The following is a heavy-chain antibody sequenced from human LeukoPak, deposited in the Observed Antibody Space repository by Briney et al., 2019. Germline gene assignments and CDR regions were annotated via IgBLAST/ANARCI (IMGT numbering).Heavy chain of an antibody. CDR3: ARVGDMFYYID. D-gene: IGHD2-21*02. V-gene: IGHV3-72*01. J-gene: IGHJ4*02. CDR2: VRRKTDSYTT. Sequence: GGSLRLSCAASGFPFSGHYMDWVRQAPGKGLEWVGRVRRKTDSYTTEYAASVRGRFIVSRDDSKNSLYLQMNGLKTEDTALYYCARVGDMFYYIDWGQGTLVTVSS. CDR1: GFPFSGHY.